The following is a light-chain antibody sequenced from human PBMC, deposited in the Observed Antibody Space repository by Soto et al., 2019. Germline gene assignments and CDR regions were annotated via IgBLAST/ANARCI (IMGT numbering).Light chain of an antibody. CDR3: SSYTSSSTLT. J-gene: IGLJ2*01. CDR2: DVN. CDR1: SSDVGAYNY. V-gene: IGLV2-14*03. Sequence: QSALTQPASVSGSPGQSITISCTGTSSDVGAYNYVSWFQQHPGKAPKLMIYDVNNRPSGVSNRFSGSKSGNTASLTISGLQAEDEADYYCSSYTSSSTLTFGGGTQLTVL.